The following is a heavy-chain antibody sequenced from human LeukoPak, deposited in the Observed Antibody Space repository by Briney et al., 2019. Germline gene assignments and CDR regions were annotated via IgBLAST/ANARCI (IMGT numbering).Heavy chain of an antibody. CDR3: ARDQSSNWDFDY. J-gene: IGHJ4*02. CDR1: GGSISSGYS. V-gene: IGHV4-30-4*07. Sequence: PSQTLSLTCAVSGGSISSGYSWTWIRQPPGKGLEWIGYIYYSGSTNYNPSLKSRVTISVDTSKNQFSLKLSSVTAADTAVYYCARDQSSNWDFDYWGQGTLVTVSS. CDR2: IYYSGST. D-gene: IGHD6-13*01.